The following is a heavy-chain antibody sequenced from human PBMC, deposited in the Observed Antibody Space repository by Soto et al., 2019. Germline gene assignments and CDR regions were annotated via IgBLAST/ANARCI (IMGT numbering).Heavy chain of an antibody. D-gene: IGHD5-18*01. CDR2: ISAYNGNT. J-gene: IGHJ3*02. Sequence: ASVKVSRKASGYTYTSYGISRVRQTPGQGLEWMGWISAYNGNTNYAQKLQGRVTMTTDTSTSTAYMELRSLRSDDTAVYYCASGTDTAMVHSGFDIWGQGTMVTVSS. V-gene: IGHV1-18*04. CDR1: GYTYTSYG. CDR3: ASGTDTAMVHSGFDI.